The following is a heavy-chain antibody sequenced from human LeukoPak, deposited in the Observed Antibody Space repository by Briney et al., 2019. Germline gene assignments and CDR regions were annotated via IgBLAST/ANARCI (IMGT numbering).Heavy chain of an antibody. CDR3: ARARYVNSFYAFDI. Sequence: SETLSLNCTVSGGSISSYYWSWIRLPPGKGLEWIGYLSKSGNTNYSPSLKSRVTIFGDTSKNQFFLKLSSVTAADTAVYYCARARYVNSFYAFDIWGQGTLVTVSS. J-gene: IGHJ3*02. CDR1: GGSISSYY. V-gene: IGHV4-59*01. CDR2: LSKSGNT. D-gene: IGHD3-9*01.